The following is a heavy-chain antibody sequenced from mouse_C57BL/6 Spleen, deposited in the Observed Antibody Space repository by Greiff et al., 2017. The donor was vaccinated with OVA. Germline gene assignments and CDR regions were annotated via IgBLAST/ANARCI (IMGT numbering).Heavy chain of an antibody. CDR3: TRARITTVVARFDY. D-gene: IGHD1-1*01. CDR1: GYTFTDYE. V-gene: IGHV1-15*01. Sequence: QVQLQQSGAELVRPGASVTLSCKASGYTFTDYEMHWVKQTPVHGLEWIGAIDPETGGTAYNQKFKGKAILTADKSSSTAYMELRSLTSEDSAVYYCTRARITTVVARFDYWGQGTTLTVSS. CDR2: IDPETGGT. J-gene: IGHJ2*01.